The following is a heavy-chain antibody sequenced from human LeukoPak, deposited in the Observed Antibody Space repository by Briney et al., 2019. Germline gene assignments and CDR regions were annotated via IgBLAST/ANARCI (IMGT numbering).Heavy chain of an antibody. D-gene: IGHD3-22*01. CDR1: GFTFSSYA. Sequence: GGSLRLSCAASGFTFSSYAMNWVRRAPGKGLEWVSSISSSSSYIYYADSVKGRFTISRDNAKNSLYLQMNSLTAEDTAVYYCAKDEYYYDSSGYYSNWFDPWGQGTLVTVSS. J-gene: IGHJ5*02. CDR2: ISSSSSYI. V-gene: IGHV3-21*06. CDR3: AKDEYYYDSSGYYSNWFDP.